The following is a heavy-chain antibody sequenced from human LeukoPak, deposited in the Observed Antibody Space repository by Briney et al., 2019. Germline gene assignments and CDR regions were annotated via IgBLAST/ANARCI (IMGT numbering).Heavy chain of an antibody. CDR1: GFTVSSSY. D-gene: IGHD5-12*01. J-gene: IGHJ5*02. CDR2: IYSGGTT. CDR3: ARDPTTNP. Sequence: PGGSLRLSCAASGFTVSSSYMSWVRQASGKGLEWVSVIYSGGTTYYADSVRGRFTISRDNSKNTLNLQMNSLRAEDTAVYYCARDPTTNPWGQGTLVTVSS. V-gene: IGHV3-66*01.